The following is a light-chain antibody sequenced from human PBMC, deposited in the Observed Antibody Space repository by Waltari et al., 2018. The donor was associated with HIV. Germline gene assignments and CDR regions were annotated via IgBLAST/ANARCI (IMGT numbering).Light chain of an antibody. CDR3: QVWDGNSDIYV. V-gene: IGLV3-21*04. CDR2: FDS. J-gene: IGLJ1*01. CDR1: DVGDKR. Sequence: SYVLTQPPSVSVAPGKTARITCGGSDVGDKRVHWYQQETGQAPVLVMSFDSDRPSGIPERFSGLNSGNTATLTISRVEAGDEADYYCQVWDGNSDIYVFGTGTKVTVL.